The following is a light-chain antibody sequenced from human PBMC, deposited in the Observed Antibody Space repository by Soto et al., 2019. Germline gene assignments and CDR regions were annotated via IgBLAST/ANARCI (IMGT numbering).Light chain of an antibody. V-gene: IGLV2-14*02. CDR3: SSYTSSSTPFV. CDR2: EGS. J-gene: IGLJ1*01. CDR1: SSDVGGYSL. Sequence: QSALTQPASVSGSPGQSITVSCTGTSSDVGGYSLVSWYHQNPGKAPKLVIYEGSKRPSGVSNRLSGSKSGNTASLTISGLQAEDEGDYYCSSYTSSSTPFVFGTGTKLTVL.